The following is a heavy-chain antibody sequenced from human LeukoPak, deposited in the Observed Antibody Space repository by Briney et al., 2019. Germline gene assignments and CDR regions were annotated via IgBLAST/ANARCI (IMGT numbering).Heavy chain of an antibody. J-gene: IGHJ4*02. CDR1: GYTFTGYY. CDR2: INPNSGGT. D-gene: IGHD1-26*01. Sequence: ASVKVSCKASGYTFTGYYMHWVRQAPGQGLEWMGWINPNSGGTNYAQKFQGRVTMTRDTSISTAYMELSRLRSDDTAVYYCARGLGGSYPPSDYWGQGTLVTVSS. V-gene: IGHV1-2*02. CDR3: ARGLGGSYPPSDY.